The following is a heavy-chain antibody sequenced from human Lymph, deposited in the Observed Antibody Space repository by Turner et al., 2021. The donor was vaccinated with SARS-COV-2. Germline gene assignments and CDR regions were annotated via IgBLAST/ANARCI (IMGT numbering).Heavy chain of an antibody. CDR1: GYTFTSYD. J-gene: IGHJ6*02. CDR2: MNPNSGNT. Sequence: QVQLVQSGAEVKKPGASVKVSCKASGYTFTSYDINWVRQATGKGLEGMGWMNPNSGNTGDAQKFQGRVTITRNISISTAYMELSTLRSEDTAVYYCARGRYSGGGMDVWGQGTTVTVSS. CDR3: ARGRYSGGGMDV. D-gene: IGHD1-26*01. V-gene: IGHV1-8*01.